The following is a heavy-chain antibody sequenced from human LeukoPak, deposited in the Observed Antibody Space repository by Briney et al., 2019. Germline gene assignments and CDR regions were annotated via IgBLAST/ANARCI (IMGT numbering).Heavy chain of an antibody. J-gene: IGHJ6*02. V-gene: IGHV4-34*01. CDR2: INHSGST. CDR3: AREQVVYYGSGSYYNSYYYYGMDV. Sequence: PSETLSLTCAVYGGSFSGYYWSWIRQPPGKGLEWIGEINHSGSTNYNPSLKSRVTMSVDTSKNQFSLKLSSVTAADTAVYYCAREQVVYYGSGSYYNSYYYYGMDVWGQGTTVTVSS. D-gene: IGHD3-10*01. CDR1: GGSFSGYY.